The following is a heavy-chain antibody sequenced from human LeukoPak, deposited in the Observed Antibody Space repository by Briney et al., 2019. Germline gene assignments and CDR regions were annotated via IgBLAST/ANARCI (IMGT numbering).Heavy chain of an antibody. V-gene: IGHV3-30*04. CDR3: ARLLHYYYYMDV. J-gene: IGHJ6*03. Sequence: GGSLRLSCVASGFTFSTYAIHWVRQAPGKGLEWVAVISFDGVNTFYADSVKGRFTISRDNAKNSLYLQMNGLKAEDTAVYYCARLLHYYYYMDVWGKGTTVTVSS. CDR1: GFTFSTYA. CDR2: ISFDGVNT.